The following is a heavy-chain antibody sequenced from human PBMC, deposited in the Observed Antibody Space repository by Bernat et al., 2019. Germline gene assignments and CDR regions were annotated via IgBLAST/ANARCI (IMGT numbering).Heavy chain of an antibody. D-gene: IGHD3-9*01. V-gene: IGHV1-18*01. CDR2: SSACNGNT. Sequence: VGGAGAGGKVSWRASGDAVTSYGIRGGRQGTGQGHEWMGWSSACNGNTTYAQKLQGRVTMSTDTTTSTAYMELRSLRSDDPAVYYCARLYDILTFCRWFDPWGQGTLVTVSS. CDR3: ARLYDILTFCRWFDP. CDR1: GDAVTSYG. J-gene: IGHJ5*02.